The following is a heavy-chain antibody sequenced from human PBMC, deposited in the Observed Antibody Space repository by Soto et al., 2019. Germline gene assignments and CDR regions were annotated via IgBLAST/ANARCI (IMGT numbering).Heavy chain of an antibody. CDR2: TYYRSKWYN. CDR1: GDSVSSNSAA. CDR3: ARDGRAVADEIDDFDI. J-gene: IGHJ3*02. V-gene: IGHV6-1*01. Sequence: SQTLSLTCAISGDSVSSNSAAWNWIRQSPSRGLEWLGRTYYRSKWYNDYAVSVKSRIAINPDTSKNQFSLQLNSVTPEDTAVYYCARDGRAVADEIDDFDIWGQGTMVTVSS. D-gene: IGHD6-19*01.